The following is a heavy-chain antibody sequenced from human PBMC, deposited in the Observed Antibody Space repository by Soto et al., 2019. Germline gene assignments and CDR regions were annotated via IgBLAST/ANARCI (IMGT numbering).Heavy chain of an antibody. Sequence: EVQLVESGGGLIQPGGSLRLSCAASGFTFSSYWMHWVRQAPGKGLVWVSRRSSDGSSTDYADPVKGRFTISRDNAQNTVYLHMTSLRVEDRAVYYCARDTIAVAGIFFDYWGQGTLVTVSS. CDR1: GFTFSSYW. CDR3: ARDTIAVAGIFFDY. V-gene: IGHV3-74*01. J-gene: IGHJ4*02. CDR2: RSSDGSST. D-gene: IGHD6-19*01.